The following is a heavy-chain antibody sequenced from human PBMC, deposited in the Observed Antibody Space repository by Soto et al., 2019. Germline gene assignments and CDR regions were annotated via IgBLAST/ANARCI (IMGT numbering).Heavy chain of an antibody. CDR3: ARDLGATSIDY. D-gene: IGHD2-2*01. CDR2: IWYDGSNK. CDR1: GFNFRSYG. V-gene: IGHV3-33*01. J-gene: IGHJ4*02. Sequence: LQLVESGGGVVQPGRSLTLSCAASGFNFRSYGMHWVRQAPGKGLEWVAVIWYDGSNKFYVDSVKGRFTISRDNSKNTLYLQMNSLRAVDTAVYYCARDLGATSIDYWGQGTLVTVSS.